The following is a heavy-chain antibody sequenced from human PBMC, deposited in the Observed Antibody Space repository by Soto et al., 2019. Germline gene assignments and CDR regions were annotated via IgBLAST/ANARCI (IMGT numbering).Heavy chain of an antibody. V-gene: IGHV3-33*01. CDR3: ARDKRGWAAHEAFDI. J-gene: IGHJ3*02. CDR1: GFTFSSYG. CDR2: IWYDGSNK. D-gene: IGHD1-26*01. Sequence: QVQLVESGGGVVQPGRSLRLSCAASGFTFSSYGMHWVRQAPGKGLEWVAVIWYDGSNKYYADSLKGRFTISRDNSKNTLYLQMNSLRAEETAVYYCARDKRGWAAHEAFDIWGKGTMVTVSS.